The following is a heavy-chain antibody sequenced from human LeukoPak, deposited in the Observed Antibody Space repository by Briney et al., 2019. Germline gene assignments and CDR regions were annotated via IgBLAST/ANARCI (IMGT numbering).Heavy chain of an antibody. V-gene: IGHV1-18*01. Sequence: ASVKVSCKASGYTFTSYGISWVRQAPGQGLEWMGWISAYNGNTNYAQKLQGRVTMTTDTSTSTAYMELRSLRSDDTAVYYCARDIVFDRGYSSGWYREGGKGYWGQGTLVTVSS. J-gene: IGHJ4*02. CDR2: ISAYNGNT. D-gene: IGHD6-19*01. CDR1: GYTFTSYG. CDR3: ARDIVFDRGYSSGWYREGGKGY.